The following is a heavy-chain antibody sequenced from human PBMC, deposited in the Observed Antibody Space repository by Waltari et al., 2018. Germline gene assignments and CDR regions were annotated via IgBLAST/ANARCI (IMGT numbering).Heavy chain of an antibody. D-gene: IGHD3-10*01. CDR3: ARDLRVRAQNYFDY. Sequence: QVQLVQSGAEVKKPGASVKVSCKASGCTFTSYAMHWVRQAPGQRLEWMGWSNAGNGNTKDSQTFQGRVTITRDTSASTAYMELSSLRSEDTAVYYCARDLRVRAQNYFDYWGQGTLVTVSS. V-gene: IGHV1-3*01. CDR2: SNAGNGNT. CDR1: GCTFTSYA. J-gene: IGHJ4*02.